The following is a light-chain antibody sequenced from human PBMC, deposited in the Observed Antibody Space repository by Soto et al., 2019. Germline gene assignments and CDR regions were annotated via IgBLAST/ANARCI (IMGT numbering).Light chain of an antibody. V-gene: IGKV1-5*01. J-gene: IGKJ1*01. CDR2: DSS. Sequence: DIQMTQSPSTLSASVGDRVTITCRASQGISDWLAWYQQKPGKTPRLLIYDSSSLDTGVPSRFSGRGYGTEFTLTISGLQPEDFATSYCQQDYSFPWTFGQGTSVDIK. CDR1: QGISDW. CDR3: QQDYSFPWT.